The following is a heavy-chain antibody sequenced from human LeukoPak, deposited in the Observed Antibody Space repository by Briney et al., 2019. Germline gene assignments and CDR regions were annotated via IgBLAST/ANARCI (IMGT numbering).Heavy chain of an antibody. CDR1: GFTFDDYG. Sequence: PGGSLRLSCAASGFTFDDYGMSWVRQAPGKGLEWVSGINWNGGSTGYADSVKGRFTISRDNSKNSLYLHMNSLRTEDTALYYCAKGYIDRWYGTEIWGQGTLVTVSS. D-gene: IGHD6-13*01. CDR2: INWNGGST. V-gene: IGHV3-20*04. J-gene: IGHJ4*02. CDR3: AKGYIDRWYGTEI.